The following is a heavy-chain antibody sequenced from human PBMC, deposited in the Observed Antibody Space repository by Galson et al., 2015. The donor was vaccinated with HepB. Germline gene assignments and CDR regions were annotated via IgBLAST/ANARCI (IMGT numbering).Heavy chain of an antibody. D-gene: IGHD4-17*01. Sequence: SLRLSCAASGFTFSSYAMSWVRQAPGKGLEWVSAISGSGGSTYYADSVKGRFTISRDNSKNTLYLQMNSLRAEDTAGYYCAKPDNYGDWWKFDPWCQVTLVTVSS. CDR3: AKPDNYGDWWKFDP. V-gene: IGHV3-23*01. CDR2: ISGSGGST. CDR1: GFTFSSYA. J-gene: IGHJ5*02.